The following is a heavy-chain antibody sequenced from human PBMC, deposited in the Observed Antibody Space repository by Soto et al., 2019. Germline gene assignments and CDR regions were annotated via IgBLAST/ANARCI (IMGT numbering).Heavy chain of an antibody. CDR3: ARGELVSYEYVWGSYRRYYYYGMDV. D-gene: IGHD3-16*02. CDR1: GYTFTSYA. Sequence: QVQLVQSGAEVKKPGASVKVSCKASGYTFTSYAMHWVRQAPGQRLEWMGWINAGNGNTKYSQKFQGRVTITRDTSASTAYMELSSLRSEDTAVYYCARGELVSYEYVWGSYRRYYYYGMDVWGQGTTVTVSS. CDR2: INAGNGNT. J-gene: IGHJ6*02. V-gene: IGHV1-3*01.